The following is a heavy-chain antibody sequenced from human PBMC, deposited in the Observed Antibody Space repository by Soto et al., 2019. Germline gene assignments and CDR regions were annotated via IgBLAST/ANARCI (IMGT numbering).Heavy chain of an antibody. CDR2: IYYIGRT. CDR3: AREIVGATGWFDP. V-gene: IGHV4-59*01. D-gene: IGHD1-26*01. J-gene: IGHJ5*02. Sequence: PLETLPLTWTVSGGSSGSYYWSWIRQPPGKGLEWIGYIYYIGRTNYNPSLKSRVTMSIDTSKNQFSLRLNSVTAADTAVYYCAREIVGATGWFDPWGQGTLVTVSS. CDR1: GGSSGSYY.